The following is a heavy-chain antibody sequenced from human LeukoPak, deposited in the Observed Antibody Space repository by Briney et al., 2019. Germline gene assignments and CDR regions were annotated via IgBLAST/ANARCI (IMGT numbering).Heavy chain of an antibody. Sequence: PGGSLRLSCAASGFTVSSNYMSWVRQAPGKGLEWVSVIYSGGSTYYADSVKGRFTISRDNSKNTLYLQMNSLRAEDTAVYYCAREGSVATIRSFDYWGQGTLVTVSS. CDR1: GFTVSSNY. D-gene: IGHD5-12*01. J-gene: IGHJ4*02. CDR3: AREGSVATIRSFDY. CDR2: IYSGGST. V-gene: IGHV3-53*01.